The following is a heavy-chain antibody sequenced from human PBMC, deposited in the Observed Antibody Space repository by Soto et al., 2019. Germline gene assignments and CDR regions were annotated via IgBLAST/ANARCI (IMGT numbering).Heavy chain of an antibody. D-gene: IGHD6-19*01. CDR2: AYHNGLT. CDR3: ARDAAVPGESDRFDY. V-gene: IGHV4-4*02. Sequence: SETLSLTCTVSGDSVTSNVWWSWVRQPPGKGLEWIGEAYHNGLTDYNPSLKSRVTMSVDTTKNEFSLKLTSLTAADTAIYYCARDAAVPGESDRFDYWGQGTLVTVPQ. J-gene: IGHJ4*02. CDR1: GDSVTSNVW.